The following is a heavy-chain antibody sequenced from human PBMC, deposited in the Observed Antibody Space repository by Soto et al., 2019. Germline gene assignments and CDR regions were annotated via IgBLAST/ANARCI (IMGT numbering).Heavy chain of an antibody. D-gene: IGHD7-27*01. CDR3: ANLGITHAMKEDAVDI. V-gene: IGHV5-10-1*01. CDR1: GYSFTSYW. CDR2: IDPSDSYT. Sequence: GESLKISCKGSGYSFTSYWISWVRQMPGKGLEWMGRIDPSDSYTNYSTSFQGHVTISADKSISTAYLQWSSLKASDTAMYYCANLGITHAMKEDAVDIWGQGTMVTVSS. J-gene: IGHJ3*02.